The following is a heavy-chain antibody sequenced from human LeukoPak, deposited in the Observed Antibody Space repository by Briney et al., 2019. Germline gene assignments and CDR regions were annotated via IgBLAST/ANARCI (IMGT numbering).Heavy chain of an antibody. V-gene: IGHV3-23*01. Sequence: QAGGSLRLSCAASGFTFSRYTMGGVRQAPGKGLEWVSDISASGGSTYYADSVKGRFTISRDNSKSTLSLQMNGLRGEDTAVYFCARAGSMSWYDYWGQGTLVTVSS. CDR1: GFTFSRYT. CDR2: ISASGGST. J-gene: IGHJ4*02. D-gene: IGHD6-13*01. CDR3: ARAGSMSWYDY.